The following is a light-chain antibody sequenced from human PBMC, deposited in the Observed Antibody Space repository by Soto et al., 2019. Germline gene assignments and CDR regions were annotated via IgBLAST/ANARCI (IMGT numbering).Light chain of an antibody. Sequence: EIVMTQSPATLSVSPGDRATLSCRPSQSVRNDLAWYQQKPGQAPRLLIHTSSTRATGVPARFSGSGSGTEFTLTIRSLQSEDSAVYYCQQYDGWPPMYTYGQGTKLEI. CDR2: TSS. CDR3: QQYDGWPPMYT. CDR1: QSVRND. J-gene: IGKJ2*01. V-gene: IGKV3-15*01.